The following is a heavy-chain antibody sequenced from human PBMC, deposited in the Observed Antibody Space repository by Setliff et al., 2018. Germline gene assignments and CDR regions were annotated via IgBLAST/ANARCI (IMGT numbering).Heavy chain of an antibody. D-gene: IGHD3-3*01. Sequence: TLSLTCTVYGASFSDYCWGWIRQPPGKGLEWIGSICHSGSTHYNPSLKSRVTISVDTSKNQFSLKLSSVTAADTAMYYCRFWSGYYKNDYWGQGTLVTVSS. CDR2: ICHSGST. V-gene: IGHV4-34*01. J-gene: IGHJ4*02. CDR3: RFWSGYYKNDY. CDR1: GASFSDYC.